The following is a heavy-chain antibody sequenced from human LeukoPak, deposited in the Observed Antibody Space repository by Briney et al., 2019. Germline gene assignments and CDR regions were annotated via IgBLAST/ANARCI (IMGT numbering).Heavy chain of an antibody. CDR2: ISSSGSNI. CDR1: GFTFRTFE. CDR3: ARADMATITIDY. V-gene: IGHV3-48*03. J-gene: IGHJ4*02. D-gene: IGHD5-24*01. Sequence: GGSLRLSCAASGFTFRTFEMNWVRPAPGKGLEWVSYISSSGSNIYYADSVKGRFTISRDNAKNSLYLQMNSLRVEDTAVYYCARADMATITIDYWGQGTLVTVSS.